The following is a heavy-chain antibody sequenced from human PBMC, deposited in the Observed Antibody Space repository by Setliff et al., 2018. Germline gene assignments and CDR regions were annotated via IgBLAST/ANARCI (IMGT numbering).Heavy chain of an antibody. CDR2: INTNTGNP. CDR1: GYTFTRYT. J-gene: IGHJ6*03. Sequence: ASVKVSCKASGYTFTRYTMNWVRQAPGQGLEWMGWINTNTGNPTYAQGFTGRFVFSLDTSVSTAYLQISSLKAEDTAVYYCARAVAGFFQNYYSYMDVWGKGTTVTVSS. CDR3: ARAVAGFFQNYYSYMDV. D-gene: IGHD6-19*01. V-gene: IGHV7-4-1*02.